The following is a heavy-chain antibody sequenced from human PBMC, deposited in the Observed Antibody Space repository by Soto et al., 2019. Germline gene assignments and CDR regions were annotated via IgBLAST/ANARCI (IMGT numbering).Heavy chain of an antibody. V-gene: IGHV2-5*02. J-gene: IGHJ5*02. D-gene: IGHD1-26*01. CDR3: ARANGGRSLT. Sequence: QITLKESGPTLVKPTQTLTLTCTFSGFPLSTRNVGVGWIRQPPGKALEWLAVIYWDDSKTYRPALESMLTSTKEISQNQVALTTTTMDPVDTAPYYCARANGGRSLTWGQGNLGTVS. CDR2: IYWDDSK. CDR1: GFPLSTRNVG.